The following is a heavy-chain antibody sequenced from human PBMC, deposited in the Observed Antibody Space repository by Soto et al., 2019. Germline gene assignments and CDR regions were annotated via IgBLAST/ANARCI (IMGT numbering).Heavy chain of an antibody. J-gene: IGHJ6*02. CDR3: AREPGYDILTGYYATNYYHGMDV. CDR2: ISYRGSP. D-gene: IGHD3-9*01. Sequence: PSQTLSLTCTVSGGSISSYYSSWIRQPPGKGLEWNGCISYRGSPDHNRSLKSRVTISVDTAKNQFSRKLSSVTAADTAVYYCAREPGYDILTGYYATNYYHGMDVWVQGTTV. CDR1: GGSISSYY. V-gene: IGHV4-59*01.